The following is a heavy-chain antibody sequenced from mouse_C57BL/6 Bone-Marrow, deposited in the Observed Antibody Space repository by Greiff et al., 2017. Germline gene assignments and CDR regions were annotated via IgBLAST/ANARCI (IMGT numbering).Heavy chain of an antibody. CDR1: GYSITSGYY. CDR3: AREGGDYNGFAY. Sequence: EVQLQQSGPGLVTPSQSLSLTCSVTGYSITSGYYWNWIRQFPGNKLEWMGYISYDGSNNYNPSLKNRISITRDTSKNQFFLKLNSVTTEDTATYYCAREGGDYNGFAYWGQGTLVTVSA. V-gene: IGHV3-6*01. D-gene: IGHD1-3*01. J-gene: IGHJ3*01. CDR2: ISYDGSN.